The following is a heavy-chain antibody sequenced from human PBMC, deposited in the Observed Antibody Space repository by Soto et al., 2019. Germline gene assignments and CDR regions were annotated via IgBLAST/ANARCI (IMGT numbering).Heavy chain of an antibody. CDR2: ISAYNGNT. D-gene: IGHD6-13*01. J-gene: IGHJ6*02. CDR3: ARDGAAAGTSDYYYGMDV. CDR1: GYTFTSYG. V-gene: IGHV1-18*01. Sequence: GASVKVSCKASGYTFTSYGISWVRQAPGQGLELIVWISAYNGNTNYAQKLQGRVTMTTDTSTSTAYMELRSLRSDDTAVYYCARDGAAAGTSDYYYGMDVWGQGTTVTVSS.